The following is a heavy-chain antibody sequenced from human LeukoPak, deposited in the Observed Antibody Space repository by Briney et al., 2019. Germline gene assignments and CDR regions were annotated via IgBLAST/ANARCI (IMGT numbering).Heavy chain of an antibody. J-gene: IGHJ4*02. V-gene: IGHV3-30*02. CDR1: GFTFNAYV. D-gene: IGHD6-19*01. CDR2: IRADGNTK. CDR3: AAYVGYSSAWYLGY. Sequence: PGGSLRLSCAASGFTFNAYVMHWVRQAPGKGLEWVAFIRADGNTKYYADSVKGRFTISRDNSENTLFLQMSSLGADETAVYYCAAYVGYSSAWYLGYWGQGTLVTVSS.